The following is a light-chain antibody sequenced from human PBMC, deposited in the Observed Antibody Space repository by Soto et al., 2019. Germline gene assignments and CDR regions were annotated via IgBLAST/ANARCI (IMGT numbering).Light chain of an antibody. CDR3: HQVNSYPHT. Sequence: DIQLTQSPSFLSASVGDRVSITCRASQGISIYLAWYQQKSGKATNLLIYAASTLQSGVPSRFSGSGSGTEFTLTISSLQPEDCSTYYCHQVNSYPHTFGGGTKVEIK. CDR1: QGISIY. V-gene: IGKV1-9*01. CDR2: AAS. J-gene: IGKJ4*01.